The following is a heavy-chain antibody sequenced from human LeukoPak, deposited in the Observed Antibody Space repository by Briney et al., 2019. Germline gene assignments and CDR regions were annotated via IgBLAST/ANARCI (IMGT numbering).Heavy chain of an antibody. D-gene: IGHD3-16*01. V-gene: IGHV3-49*04. CDR3: SSTYYDHVWAFDI. CDR1: GFTFGDYA. CDR2: IRKTAYGGTT. Sequence: GGSLRLSCTASGFTFGDYAMSWVRQAPGKGLEWVGFIRKTAYGGTTQYAVSVKGRFSISREDSKSIAYLQMNSLKTEDTAVYYCSSTYYDHVWAFDIWGQGTMVTVSS. J-gene: IGHJ3*02.